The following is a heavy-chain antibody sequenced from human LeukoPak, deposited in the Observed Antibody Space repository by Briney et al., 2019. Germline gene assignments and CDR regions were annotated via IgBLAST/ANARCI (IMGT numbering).Heavy chain of an antibody. Sequence: GGSLRLSCAAYGFTFSAYSMNWVRQAPGKGLEWVSSISTGSSYIYYADSVKGRFTISRENAKNSLYLQMNSLRAEDTAVYYCARDSTPYDSSGYCYDYWGQGTLVTVSS. CDR1: GFTFSAYS. V-gene: IGHV3-21*01. J-gene: IGHJ4*02. CDR2: ISTGSSYI. CDR3: ARDSTPYDSSGYCYDY. D-gene: IGHD3-22*01.